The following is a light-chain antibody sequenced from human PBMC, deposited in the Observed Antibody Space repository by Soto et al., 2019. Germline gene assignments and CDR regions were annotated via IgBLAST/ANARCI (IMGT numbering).Light chain of an antibody. V-gene: IGKV1-5*03. CDR1: QTINSW. CDR3: QQYKSYSSWT. CDR2: KAS. Sequence: DIHITQSPSTLSSSVGDRVTITCLASQTINSWLAWYQQKPGKAPKLLIYKASYLQSWVPSTFSGSGSGTEFTLTISSLQPDDFATYYCQQYKSYSSWTFGQGTKVDIK. J-gene: IGKJ1*01.